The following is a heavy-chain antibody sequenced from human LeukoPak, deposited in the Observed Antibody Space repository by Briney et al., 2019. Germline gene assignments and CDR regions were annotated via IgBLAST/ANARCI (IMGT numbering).Heavy chain of an antibody. J-gene: IGHJ6*02. CDR3: ARHDPVGHFLRGMDV. Sequence: SETLSLTCTVSGGSISSYYWSWIRQPAGKGLEWIGYIYYTGSTIYNPSLRSHVTMSVDVSKNQFSLDLTSVTAADTAVYYCARHDPVGHFLRGMDVWGQGTTVTVSS. V-gene: IGHV4-59*08. CDR2: IYYTGST. CDR1: GGSISSYY. D-gene: IGHD2/OR15-2a*01.